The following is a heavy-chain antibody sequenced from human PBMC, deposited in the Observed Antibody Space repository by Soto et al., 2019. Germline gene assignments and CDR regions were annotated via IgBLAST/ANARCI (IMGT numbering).Heavy chain of an antibody. Sequence: EVRLVESGGGLVQPGGSLRLSCAASGFTFSSYSMNWVRQAPGKGLEWVSSINSRSSSIYYADSLEGRFTISRDNAKNALYLQMNSLRAEDTAVYYCARAECSGGSCYSHYYYIMDVWGQGTTVTVSS. CDR2: INSRSSSI. CDR1: GFTFSSYS. V-gene: IGHV3-21*01. CDR3: ARAECSGGSCYSHYYYIMDV. D-gene: IGHD2-15*01. J-gene: IGHJ6*02.